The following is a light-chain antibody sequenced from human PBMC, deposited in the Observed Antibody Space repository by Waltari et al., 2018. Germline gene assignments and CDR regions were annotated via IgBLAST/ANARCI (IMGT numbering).Light chain of an antibody. CDR3: SSFAGSSVP. V-gene: IGLV2-8*01. CDR2: EVS. Sequence: QSALTQPPSASGSPGQSVSISCTGTSSDIGGYNYVSWYQQHPGKTPKLIIYEVSKRPSGVPDRFSGSKSGNTASLTVSGLQAEDEADYYCSSFAGSSVPFGGGTKLTVL. J-gene: IGLJ3*02. CDR1: SSDIGGYNY.